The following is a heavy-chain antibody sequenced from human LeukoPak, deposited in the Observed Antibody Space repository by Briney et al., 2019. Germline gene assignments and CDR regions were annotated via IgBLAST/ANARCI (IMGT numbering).Heavy chain of an antibody. Sequence: PGGSLRLSCAASGLTFSDYYMSWIRQAPGKGLEWVSYISSSGSTISYADSVKGRFTISRDNAKNSLYLQMNSLRAEDTAVYYCARDSRSGVFGVAPFDYWGQGTLVTVSS. V-gene: IGHV3-11*04. CDR3: ARDSRSGVFGVAPFDY. J-gene: IGHJ4*02. CDR2: ISSSGSTI. D-gene: IGHD3-3*01. CDR1: GLTFSDYY.